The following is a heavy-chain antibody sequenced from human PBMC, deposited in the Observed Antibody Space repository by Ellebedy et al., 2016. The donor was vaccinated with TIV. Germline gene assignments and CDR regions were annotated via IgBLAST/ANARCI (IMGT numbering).Heavy chain of an antibody. CDR3: ARRRVGYYDSSDYYTSYYFDS. V-gene: IGHV4-39*01. J-gene: IGHJ4*02. CDR1: GGSINNISFY. D-gene: IGHD3-22*01. Sequence: SETLSLTCTVSGGSINNISFYWGWIRQPPGKGLEWIGNIYYSGSTYDNPSLRSRVTISVDTSKNQFSLKLSSVTAADTAVYYFARRRVGYYDSSDYYTSYYFDSWGQGTLVTVSS. CDR2: IYYSGST.